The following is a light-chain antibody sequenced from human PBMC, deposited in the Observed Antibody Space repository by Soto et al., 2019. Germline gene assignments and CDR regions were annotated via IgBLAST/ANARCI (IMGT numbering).Light chain of an antibody. CDR2: AAS. V-gene: IGKV3-11*01. J-gene: IGKJ1*01. CDR3: QQRSNFTPA. Sequence: EIVLTQSPATLSLSPGERATLSCRASQSISSYLAWYQQKPGQAPRLLIHAASNRATGIPDRFSGSGSGTDFPLTSSRLEHEDFALYHGQQRSNFTPAFGHGTKV. CDR1: QSISSY.